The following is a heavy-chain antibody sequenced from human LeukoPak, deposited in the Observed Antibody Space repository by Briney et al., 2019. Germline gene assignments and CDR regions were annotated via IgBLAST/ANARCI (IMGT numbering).Heavy chain of an antibody. Sequence: GGSLRLSCAASGFTFSSYGMHWVRQAPGKGLEWVAFISSDGTNKDYADPVKGRFSISRDNSKNTLYLQMNRLRADDTAVYYCARDRSQEFDPWGQGTLVTVSS. CDR1: GFTFSSYG. J-gene: IGHJ5*02. V-gene: IGHV3-30*19. CDR3: ARDRSQEFDP. D-gene: IGHD3-10*01. CDR2: ISSDGTNK.